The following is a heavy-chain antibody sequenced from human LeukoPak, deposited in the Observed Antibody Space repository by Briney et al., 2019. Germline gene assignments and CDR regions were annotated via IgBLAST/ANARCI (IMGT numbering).Heavy chain of an antibody. V-gene: IGHV4-38-2*02. CDR1: GYSISSGYY. J-gene: IGHJ4*02. CDR3: ARDYYDSSGYQDDY. CDR2: IYHSGST. Sequence: SETLSLTCTVSGYSISSGYYWGWIRQPPGKGLEWIGSIYHSGSTYYNPSLKSRVTISVDTSKNQFSLKLSSVTAADTAVYYCARDYYDSSGYQDDYWGQGTLVTVSS. D-gene: IGHD3-22*01.